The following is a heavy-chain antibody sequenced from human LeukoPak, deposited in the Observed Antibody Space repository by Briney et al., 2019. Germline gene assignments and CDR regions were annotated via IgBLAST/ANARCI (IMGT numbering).Heavy chain of an antibody. CDR2: IIPIFGTA. CDR3: ARVVIAVAGTDYYYYYIDV. CDR1: GGTFSSYA. V-gene: IGHV1-69*05. J-gene: IGHJ6*03. D-gene: IGHD6-19*01. Sequence: GSSVKVSCKASGGTFSSYAISWVRQAPGQGLEWMGGIIPIFGTAKYAQKFQGRVTITTDESTSTAYMELSSLRSEDTAVYYCARVVIAVAGTDYYYYYIDVWGKGTTVTVSS.